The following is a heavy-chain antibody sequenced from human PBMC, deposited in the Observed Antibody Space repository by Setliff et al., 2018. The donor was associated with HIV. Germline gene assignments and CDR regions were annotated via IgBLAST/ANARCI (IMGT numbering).Heavy chain of an antibody. D-gene: IGHD2-15*01. J-gene: IGHJ3*02. CDR1: GGPMSGYY. V-gene: IGHV4-4*08. CDR3: AKYWRASGTYVFDI. Sequence: SETLSLTCTVSGGPMSGYYWSWLRQSPVKGLEWIGYIYSIGTTNYNPSFKSRVSISLDTSRSQYSLMLSSVTAADTAIYYCAKYWRASGTYVFDIWGLGTMVTVSS. CDR2: IYSIGTT.